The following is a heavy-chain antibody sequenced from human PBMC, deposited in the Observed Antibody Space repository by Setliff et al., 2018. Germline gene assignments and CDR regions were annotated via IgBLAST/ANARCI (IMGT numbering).Heavy chain of an antibody. CDR2: IDQGSRG. J-gene: IGHJ4*02. Sequence: GGSLRLSCATSGFTFRDYSLTWVRQAPGKGLEWVSGIDQGSRGYYPDSMKGRFTISRDNSKNSLYLEMYSLRAEDTAVYYCAKVQTDIVGATTAFDYWGQGTLVTVSS. V-gene: IGHV3-23*01. CDR3: AKVQTDIVGATTAFDY. D-gene: IGHD1-26*01. CDR1: GFTFRDYS.